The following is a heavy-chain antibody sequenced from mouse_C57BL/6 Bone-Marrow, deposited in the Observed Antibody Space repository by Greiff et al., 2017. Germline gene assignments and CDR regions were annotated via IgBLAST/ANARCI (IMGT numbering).Heavy chain of an antibody. CDR3: TPYYYGSSYGYFDV. J-gene: IGHJ1*03. D-gene: IGHD1-1*01. Sequence: EVQLVESGAELVRPGASVKLSCTASGFNITDDYMHWVKQRPEQGLEWIGCIDPENGDTVYATKFQGKATITADTSSNTAYLQLSSLTSEDTAVYYCTPYYYGSSYGYFDVWGTGTTVTVSS. V-gene: IGHV14-4*01. CDR2: IDPENGDT. CDR1: GFNITDDY.